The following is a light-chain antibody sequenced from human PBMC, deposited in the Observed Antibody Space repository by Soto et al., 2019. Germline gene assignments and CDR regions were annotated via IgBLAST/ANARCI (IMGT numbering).Light chain of an antibody. J-gene: IGKJ3*01. CDR2: GAS. V-gene: IGKV3-20*01. Sequence: EIVLTQSPGTLSLSPGERATLSCRASQSVSSSYIAWYQQKPGQAPRLLIYGASSRATGIPDRLSGSGSGTDFTLTISRLEPEDFAVYYCQQYGNSLFTFGPGTKVDIK. CDR1: QSVSSSY. CDR3: QQYGNSLFT.